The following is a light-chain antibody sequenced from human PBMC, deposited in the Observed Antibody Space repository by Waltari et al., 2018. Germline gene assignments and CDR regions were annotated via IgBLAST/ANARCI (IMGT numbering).Light chain of an antibody. Sequence: DIVMTQSPDSLAVSLGERAIINCKSSQSVLYSANNRNYLAWYQRKPGQPPKLLIFWASTRESGVPDRFSGSGSGTDFTLTISSLQAEDVAVYYCQQYYSPFTFGPGTKVDIK. CDR2: WAS. CDR1: QSVLYSANNRNY. V-gene: IGKV4-1*01. CDR3: QQYYSPFT. J-gene: IGKJ3*01.